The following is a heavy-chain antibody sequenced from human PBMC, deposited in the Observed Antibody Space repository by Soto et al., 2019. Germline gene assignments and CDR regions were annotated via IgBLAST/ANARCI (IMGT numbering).Heavy chain of an antibody. CDR3: SRGTSIPASGDY. J-gene: IGHJ4*01. Sequence: QVPLVQSGAEVKKPGASVKVSCKASGYTFTNYGINWVRQAPGQRPEWLGWVSAYNGERRYAQRVQARVIMTTDTSTTTAYMELRSLRSDDTAVYYCSRGTSIPASGDYWGQGTLVTVSS. CDR1: GYTFTNYG. V-gene: IGHV1-18*01. CDR2: VSAYNGER. D-gene: IGHD6-6*01.